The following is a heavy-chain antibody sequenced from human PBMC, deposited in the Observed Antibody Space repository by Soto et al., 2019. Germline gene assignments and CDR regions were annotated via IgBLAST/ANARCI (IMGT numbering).Heavy chain of an antibody. Sequence: QVQLKESGPGLAKPSETLSLTCTVSGGSLTGYFWSWIRQSPGGGLEWLGNIHYSGRTTYTPSLQRRVTISTDAPKTQFYRKLSSVTAADTAVDYCARGGGWLPPYWGQGTLVTVSS. CDR3: ARGGGWLPPY. V-gene: IGHV4-59*01. D-gene: IGHD5-12*01. CDR2: IHYSGRT. J-gene: IGHJ4*02. CDR1: GGSLTGYF.